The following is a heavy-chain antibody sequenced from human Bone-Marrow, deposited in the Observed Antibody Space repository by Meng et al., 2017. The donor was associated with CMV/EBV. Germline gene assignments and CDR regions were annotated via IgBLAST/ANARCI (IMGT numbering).Heavy chain of an antibody. Sequence: LGRFGGDGKRPGAASEVSCKPPGSSFTSYGISWVRQAPGQRLEWMGWISAYNGNTNYAQKLQGRVTMTTDTSTSTAYMELRSLRSDDTAVYYCARDPYLGYFDYWGQGTLVTVSS. D-gene: IGHD3-16*01. V-gene: IGHV1-18*01. J-gene: IGHJ4*02. CDR3: ARDPYLGYFDY. CDR1: GSSFTSYG. CDR2: ISAYNGNT.